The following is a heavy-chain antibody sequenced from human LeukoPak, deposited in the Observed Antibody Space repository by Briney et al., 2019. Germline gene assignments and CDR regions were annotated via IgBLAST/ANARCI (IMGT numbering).Heavy chain of an antibody. Sequence: GGSLRLSCAASGFTFSSYAMSWVRQAPGKGLEWVSSISSSSSYIYYADSVKGRFTISRDNAKNSLYLQMNSLRAEDTAVYYCAREPLGAVAGTRDFDYWGQGTLVTVSS. CDR2: ISSSSSYI. CDR1: GFTFSSYA. J-gene: IGHJ4*02. CDR3: AREPLGAVAGTRDFDY. V-gene: IGHV3-21*01. D-gene: IGHD6-19*01.